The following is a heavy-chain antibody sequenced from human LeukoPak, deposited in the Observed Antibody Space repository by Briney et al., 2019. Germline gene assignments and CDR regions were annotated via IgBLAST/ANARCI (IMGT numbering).Heavy chain of an antibody. V-gene: IGHV3-53*01. D-gene: IGHD3-22*01. CDR1: GFTVSSNY. CDR3: ARDYYDSSGHFDY. J-gene: IGHJ4*02. Sequence: GGSLRLSCAASGFTVSSNYMSWVRQAPGKGLEWVSVIYSGGSTYYADSVKGRFTISRDNSKNTLYLQMNSLRAEDTAVYYCARDYYDSSGHFDYWGQGTLVTVSS. CDR2: IYSGGST.